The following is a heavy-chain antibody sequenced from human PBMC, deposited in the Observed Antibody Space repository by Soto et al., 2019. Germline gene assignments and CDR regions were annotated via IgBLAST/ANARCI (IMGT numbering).Heavy chain of an antibody. V-gene: IGHV3-11*06. CDR1: GFTFSDYY. J-gene: IGHJ6*02. CDR3: ARVGDYYYYYGMDV. Sequence: GGSLRLSCAASGFTFSDYYMSWIRQAPGKGLEWVSYISSSSSYTNYADSVKGRSTISRDNAKNSLYLQMNSLRAEDTAVYYCARVGDYYYYYGMDVWGQGTTVTVSS. CDR2: ISSSSSYT.